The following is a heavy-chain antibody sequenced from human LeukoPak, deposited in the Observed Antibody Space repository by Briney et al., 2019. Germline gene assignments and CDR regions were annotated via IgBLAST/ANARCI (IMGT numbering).Heavy chain of an antibody. Sequence: SVKVSCKASGGTFSSYGISWVRQAPGQGLEWMGGIIPIFGTANYAQKFQGRVTITADESTSTAYMELSSLRSEDTAVYYCARGRSGTYDFWSGYYVYYFDYWGQGTLVTVSS. CDR1: GGTFSSYG. CDR2: IIPIFGTA. V-gene: IGHV1-69*13. D-gene: IGHD3-3*01. CDR3: ARGRSGTYDFWSGYYVYYFDY. J-gene: IGHJ4*02.